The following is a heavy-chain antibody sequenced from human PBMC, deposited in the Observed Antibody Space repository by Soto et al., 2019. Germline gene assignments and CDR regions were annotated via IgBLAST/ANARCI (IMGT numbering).Heavy chain of an antibody. Sequence: SSTXSLTGTVAHWSGSSDPFYWTWIRQHPGKVLDWIGYIYYRGNTYYRPSLKSRVSISIDTSQNQFSLRLKSVTAADTAAYYCERPGYGRSDLEEWGQGPLVNVYS. CDR1: HWSGSSDPFY. J-gene: IGHJ4*01. CDR3: ERPGYGRSDLEE. V-gene: IGHV4-31*03. CDR2: IYYRGNT. D-gene: IGHD2-15*01.